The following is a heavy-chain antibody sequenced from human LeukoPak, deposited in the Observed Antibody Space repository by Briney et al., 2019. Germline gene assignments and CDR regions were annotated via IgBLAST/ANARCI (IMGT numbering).Heavy chain of an antibody. V-gene: IGHV3-30-3*01. CDR3: ARVFLERLTSGYFDN. CDR2: ISYDGRQK. CDR1: GFTFSEYA. D-gene: IGHD3-3*01. J-gene: IGHJ4*02. Sequence: GRSLRLSCAASGFTFSEYAMHWVRQAPGKGLEGVAVISYDGRQKYYGDSVKGRFTISRDNPKNTLYLQMNSLRDDDTAVYYCARVFLERLTSGYFDNWGQGTLVTVS.